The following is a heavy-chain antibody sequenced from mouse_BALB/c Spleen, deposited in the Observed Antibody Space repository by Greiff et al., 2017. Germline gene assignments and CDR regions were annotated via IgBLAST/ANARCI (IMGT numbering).Heavy chain of an antibody. J-gene: IGHJ4*01. V-gene: IGHV1S137*01. D-gene: IGHD2-4*01. CDR2: ISTYYGDA. CDR1: GYTFTDYA. Sequence: VKLQESGAELVRPGVSVKISCKGSGYTFTDYAMHWVKQSHAKSLEWIGVISTYYGDASYNQKFKGKATMTVDKSSSTAYMELARLTSEDSAIYYCARPSTMITTRYAMDYWGQGTSVTVSS. CDR3: ARPSTMITTRYAMDY.